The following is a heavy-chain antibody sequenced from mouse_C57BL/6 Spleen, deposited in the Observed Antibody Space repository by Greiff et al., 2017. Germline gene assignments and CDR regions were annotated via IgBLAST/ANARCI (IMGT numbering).Heavy chain of an antibody. V-gene: IGHV1-12*01. J-gene: IGHJ2*01. CDR3: ARSDYGSSPYYFDY. Sequence: QVQLQQSGAELVRPGASVKMSCKASGYTFTSYNMHWVKQTPRQGLEWIGAIYPGNGDTSYNQKFKGKATLTVDKSSSTAYMQLSSLTSEDSADYFCARSDYGSSPYYFDYWGQGTTLTVSS. D-gene: IGHD1-1*01. CDR2: IYPGNGDT. CDR1: GYTFTSYN.